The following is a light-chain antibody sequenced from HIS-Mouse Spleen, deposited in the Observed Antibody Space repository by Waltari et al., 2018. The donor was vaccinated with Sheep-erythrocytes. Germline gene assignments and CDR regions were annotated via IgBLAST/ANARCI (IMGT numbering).Light chain of an antibody. V-gene: IGLV2-23*01. CDR1: SRDVGSYTL. CDR2: EGS. CDR3: CSYAGSSTPWV. Sequence: QSALTQPASVSGSPGQSIPIPCTGTSRDVGSYTLVSWYQQHPGKAPKLMIYEGSKRPSGVSNRFSGSKSGNTASLTISGLQAEDEADYYCCSYAGSSTPWVFGGGTKLTVL. J-gene: IGLJ3*02.